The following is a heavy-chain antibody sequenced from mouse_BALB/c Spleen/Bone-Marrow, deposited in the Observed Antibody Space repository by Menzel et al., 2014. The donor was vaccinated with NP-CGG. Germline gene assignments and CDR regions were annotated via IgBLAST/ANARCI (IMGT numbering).Heavy chain of an antibody. D-gene: IGHD1-3*01. CDR3: SIHLLSGCHFVY. CDR1: GYTFSSYW. Sequence: VQLQQSGAELMKPGASVKISCKATGYTFSSYWIEWVKQRPGHGLEWIGEILPGSGSTNYNEKFKGKATFTADTSSKKALMQLSILTSEVVSFFVFSIHLLSGCHFVYWGQGTLVIVS. CDR2: ILPGSGST. V-gene: IGHV1-9*01. J-gene: IGHJ3*01.